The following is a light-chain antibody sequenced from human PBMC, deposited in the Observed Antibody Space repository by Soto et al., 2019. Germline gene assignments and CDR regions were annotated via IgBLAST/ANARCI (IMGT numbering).Light chain of an antibody. V-gene: IGKV1-27*01. CDR3: QKYNSAPRT. J-gene: IGKJ1*01. CDR1: QGISNY. CDR2: AAS. Sequence: DIQMTQSPSSLSASVGDRVTKTCRVSQGISNYLAWYQQKPVKIPKLLIYAASTLQSGVPSRFSGSGSGTDFTLTISSLQPEDVATYYCQKYNSAPRTFGQGTKVDIK.